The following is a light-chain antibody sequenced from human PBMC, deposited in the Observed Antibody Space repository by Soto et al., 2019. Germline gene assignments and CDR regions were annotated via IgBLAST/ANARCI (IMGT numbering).Light chain of an antibody. J-gene: IGKJ1*01. V-gene: IGKV1-39*01. CDR2: AAS. CDR3: QQSYSTPRT. CDR1: QDISNY. Sequence: DIQLTQSPSFLSASVGDRVTITCRASQDISNYLNWYQQKPGKAPKLLIYAASSLQSGVPSRFSGSGSGTDFTLTISSLQPEDFATYYCQQSYSTPRTFGQGTKVEIK.